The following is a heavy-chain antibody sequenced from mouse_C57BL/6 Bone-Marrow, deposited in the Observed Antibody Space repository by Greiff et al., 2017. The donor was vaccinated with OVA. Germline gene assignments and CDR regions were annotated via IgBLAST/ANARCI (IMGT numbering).Heavy chain of an antibody. J-gene: IGHJ3*01. V-gene: IGHV1-76*01. CDR2: IYPGSGNT. CDR1: GYTFTDYY. CDR3: ARSSYSNYFAWFAY. Sequence: VQLVESGAELVRPGASVKLSCKASGYTFTDYYINWVKQRPGQGLEWIARIYPGSGNTYYNEKFKGKATLTAEKSSSTAYMQLSSLTSEDSAVYFCARSSYSNYFAWFAYWGQGTLVTVSA. D-gene: IGHD2-5*01.